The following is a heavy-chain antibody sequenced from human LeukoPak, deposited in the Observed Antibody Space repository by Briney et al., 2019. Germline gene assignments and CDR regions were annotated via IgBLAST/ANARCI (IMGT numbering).Heavy chain of an antibody. D-gene: IGHD4-11*01. Sequence: GGSLRLSCAASGFTFSSYGMHWVRQAPGKGLEWVAVIWYDGSNKYYADSVKGRSTISRDNSKNTLYLQMNSLRAEDTAVYYCARDLQAVTSGNFDYWGQGTLVTVSS. CDR1: GFTFSSYG. CDR3: ARDLQAVTSGNFDY. J-gene: IGHJ4*02. V-gene: IGHV3-33*01. CDR2: IWYDGSNK.